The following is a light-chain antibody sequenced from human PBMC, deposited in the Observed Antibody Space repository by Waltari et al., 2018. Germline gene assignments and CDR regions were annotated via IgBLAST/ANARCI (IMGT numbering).Light chain of an antibody. Sequence: QSPLTQPASVSGSPGQSITISCSGTRSDVGRYKYVSWFQQPPGKAPKLMIYDVNNRPSGVSTRFSGSKSGNTASLTISGLQAEDEADYYCSSYTADTTRVFGGGTKLTVL. CDR1: RSDVGRYKY. CDR3: SSYTADTTRV. V-gene: IGLV2-14*03. CDR2: DVN. J-gene: IGLJ3*02.